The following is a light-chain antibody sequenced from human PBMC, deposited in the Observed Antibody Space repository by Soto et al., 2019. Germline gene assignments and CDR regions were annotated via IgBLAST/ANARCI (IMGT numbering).Light chain of an antibody. CDR2: AAS. Sequence: DLQMTQSPSAVSASVGDRVTITGRASQGISSWLGWYQQKPGKAPKLLIYAASSLQSGFPSRFSGSGSGTDFTLTISSLQPEDFSTYYCQQANSFPFTFGGGTQVEIK. J-gene: IGKJ4*01. CDR1: QGISSW. V-gene: IGKV1D-12*01. CDR3: QQANSFPFT.